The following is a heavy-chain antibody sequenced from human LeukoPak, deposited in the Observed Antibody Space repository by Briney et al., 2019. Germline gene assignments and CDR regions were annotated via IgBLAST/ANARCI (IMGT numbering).Heavy chain of an antibody. V-gene: IGHV4-61*08. CDR2: IYYSGST. CDR1: GGSISSGGYS. J-gene: IGHJ4*02. D-gene: IGHD3-22*01. CDR3: VRDSSGYIDPWYFDY. Sequence: SETLSLTCAVSGGSISSGGYSWSWIRQPPGKGLEWIGYIYYSGSTNYNPSLKSRVTISVDTSKNQFSLKLSSVTAADTAVYYCVRDSSGYIDPWYFDYWGQGTLVTVSS.